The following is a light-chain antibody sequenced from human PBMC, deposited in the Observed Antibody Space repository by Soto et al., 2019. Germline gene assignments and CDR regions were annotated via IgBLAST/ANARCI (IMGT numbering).Light chain of an antibody. CDR1: QSVGTN. CDR3: RQRRNWPPRLS. Sequence: IMMTQSPATLSLSPGERAPLSCRASQSVGTNVAWFQQKPGQAPRLLIYDASSRATGIPARFSGSGSGTDFTLTISSLEPEDFAFYYCRQRRNWPPRLSLGGGTKVDIK. V-gene: IGKV3-11*01. CDR2: DAS. J-gene: IGKJ4*01.